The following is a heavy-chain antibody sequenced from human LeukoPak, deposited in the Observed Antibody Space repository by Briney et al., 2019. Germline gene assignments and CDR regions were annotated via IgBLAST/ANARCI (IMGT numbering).Heavy chain of an antibody. CDR3: AKGAYGSGEY. Sequence: PGGPLRLSCAASGFIFTSYGMHWFRQAPDKGLEWVAFMRNDESSKYYADSVKGRFTISRDNSKNTLYLQMNSLRTEDTAVYYCAKGAYGSGEYWGQGTLVTVSS. V-gene: IGHV3-30*02. CDR2: MRNDESSK. CDR1: GFIFTSYG. J-gene: IGHJ4*02. D-gene: IGHD3-10*01.